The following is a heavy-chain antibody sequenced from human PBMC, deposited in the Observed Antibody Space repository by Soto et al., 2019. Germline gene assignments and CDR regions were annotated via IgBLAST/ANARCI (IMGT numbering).Heavy chain of an antibody. CDR1: GYAXXXXX. J-gene: IGHJ6*02. Sequence: QVQLVQSGAEVKKPGASVKVSCKASGYAXXXXXXXXXXQXTGQGPEWMGWMNPNSGHTVYAQKXXGXXXXXXXTXXXXXXXXXXXXXXEDTAVYYCXXGSMWFGGYGMDVWGQGTTVTVSS. D-gene: IGHD3-10*01. V-gene: IGHV1-8*01. CDR2: MNPNSGHT. CDR3: XXGSMWFGGYGMDV.